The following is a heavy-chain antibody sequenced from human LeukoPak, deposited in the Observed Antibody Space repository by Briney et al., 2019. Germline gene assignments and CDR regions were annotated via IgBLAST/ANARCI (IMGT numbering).Heavy chain of an antibody. CDR3: ARGPAAAVTFDY. V-gene: IGHV4-59*12. J-gene: IGHJ4*02. CDR2: IYYSGST. CDR1: GGSISSYY. D-gene: IGHD6-13*01. Sequence: SETLSLTCTVSGGSISSYYGSWIRQPPGKGLEWIGYIYYSGSTNYNPSLKSRVTISVDTSKNQFSLKLSSVTAADTAVYYCARGPAAAVTFDYWGQGTLVTVSS.